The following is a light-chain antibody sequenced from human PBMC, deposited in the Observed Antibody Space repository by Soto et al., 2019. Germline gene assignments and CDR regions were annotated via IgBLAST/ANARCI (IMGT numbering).Light chain of an antibody. V-gene: IGLV2-23*01. Sequence: QLVLTQPASVSGSPGQSITISCTGTSSDVGSYNLVSWYQQHPGKAPKLMIYEGSKRPSGVSNRFSGSKSGNTASLTISGLQAEDEADYYCCSYAGSNWVFGGGTKLTVL. CDR3: CSYAGSNWV. J-gene: IGLJ3*02. CDR1: SSDVGSYNL. CDR2: EGS.